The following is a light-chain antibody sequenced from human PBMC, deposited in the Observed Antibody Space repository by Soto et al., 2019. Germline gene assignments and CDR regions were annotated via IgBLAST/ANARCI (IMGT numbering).Light chain of an antibody. CDR3: QQSYSTPLT. CDR2: AAS. V-gene: IGKV1-39*01. J-gene: IGKJ3*01. Sequence: DIQMTQSPSSLSASVGDRVTITCRASQSINSDLNWYQQKPGKAPKLLIYAASSLQSGVPSRFSGRGSGTDFALTISSLQPEDFANYYCQQSYSTPLTFGHGTKVDIK. CDR1: QSINSD.